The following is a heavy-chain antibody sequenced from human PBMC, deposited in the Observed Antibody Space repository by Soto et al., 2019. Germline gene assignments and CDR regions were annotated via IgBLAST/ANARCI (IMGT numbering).Heavy chain of an antibody. CDR1: GYTFTSYG. V-gene: IGHV1-18*01. Sequence: QVHLMHSGAEVKKPGASVRVSCKASGYTFTSYGITWVRQAPGQGLEWMGWISAHNGNTDYAQKLQGRVIVTRDTSTSTAYMELRSLRSDDTAVFYCARGRYGDYWGQGALVTVSS. D-gene: IGHD1-1*01. CDR3: ARGRYGDY. CDR2: ISAHNGNT. J-gene: IGHJ4*02.